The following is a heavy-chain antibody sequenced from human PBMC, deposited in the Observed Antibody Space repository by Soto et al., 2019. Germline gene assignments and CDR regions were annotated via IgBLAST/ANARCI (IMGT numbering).Heavy chain of an antibody. CDR2: MFYSGNT. Sequence: PSETLSLTCTVSGDSISSSTYYWGWIRQPPGKGLEWIGSMFYSGNTYYNPSLKSRVTLSIDTSKNQFSLTLTSVTAADMAVYYCARHSVTYYDFDYWGQGTLVTVSS. CDR1: GDSISSSTYY. D-gene: IGHD1-26*01. CDR3: ARHSVTYYDFDY. V-gene: IGHV4-39*01. J-gene: IGHJ4*02.